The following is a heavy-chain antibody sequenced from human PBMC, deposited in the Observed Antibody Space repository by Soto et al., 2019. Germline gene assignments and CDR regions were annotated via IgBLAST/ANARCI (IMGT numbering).Heavy chain of an antibody. Sequence: SETLSLTCTVSGGSTSSSSYYWGWIRQPPGKGLEWIGSIYYSGRTYYNPSLKGRVTISVDTSKNQFSLKLSSVTAADTAVYYCARQGAVNMIVVVPNPYYGMDVWGQGTTVTVSS. CDR2: IYYSGRT. D-gene: IGHD3-22*01. V-gene: IGHV4-39*01. CDR1: GGSTSSSSYY. CDR3: ARQGAVNMIVVVPNPYYGMDV. J-gene: IGHJ6*02.